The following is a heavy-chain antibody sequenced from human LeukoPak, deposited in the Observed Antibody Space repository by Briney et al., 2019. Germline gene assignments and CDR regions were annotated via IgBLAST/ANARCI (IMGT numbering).Heavy chain of an antibody. V-gene: IGHV1-8*01. CDR3: ARGSTYYDSSGLDY. Sequence: ASVKVSCKASGYTFTSYDINWVRQATGQELAWMGCMNPNSGNTGYAQKFQGRVTTTRNTSISTAYMELSSLRSEDTAVYYCARGSTYYDSSGLDYWGQGTLVTVSS. D-gene: IGHD3-22*01. CDR1: GYTFTSYD. CDR2: MNPNSGNT. J-gene: IGHJ4*02.